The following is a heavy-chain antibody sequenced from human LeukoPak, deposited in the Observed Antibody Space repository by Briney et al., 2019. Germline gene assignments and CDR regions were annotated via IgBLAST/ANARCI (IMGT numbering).Heavy chain of an antibody. V-gene: IGHV1-46*01. D-gene: IGHD4-17*01. CDR2: INPSGGST. CDR3: ATEGMTTVTPFDY. CDR1: GYTFTSYY. J-gene: IGHJ4*02. Sequence: ASVKVSCKASGYTFTSYYMHWVRQAPGQGLEWMGVINPSGGSTSYAQKFQGRVTMTRDTSTSTVYMELSSLRSEDTAVYYCATEGMTTVTPFDYWGQGTLVTVSS.